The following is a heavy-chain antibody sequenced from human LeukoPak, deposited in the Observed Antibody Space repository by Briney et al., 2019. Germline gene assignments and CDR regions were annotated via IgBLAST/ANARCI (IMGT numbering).Heavy chain of an antibody. D-gene: IGHD4-17*01. CDR1: GYSFTSYW. J-gene: IGHJ4*02. V-gene: IGHV5-10-1*01. CDR3: ASTPPRVTTTALDY. Sequence: GESLRISCKGSGYSFTSYWITWVRQMPGKGLEWMGRVDPSDSYTNYSPSFQGHVTISADKSISTAYLQWSSLKASDTAMYYCASTPPRVTTTALDYWGQGTLVTVSS. CDR2: VDPSDSYT.